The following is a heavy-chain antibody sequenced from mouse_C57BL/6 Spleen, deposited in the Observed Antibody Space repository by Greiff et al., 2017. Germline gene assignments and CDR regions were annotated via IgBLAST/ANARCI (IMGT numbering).Heavy chain of an antibody. CDR1: GYTFTGYE. CDR2: IDPETGGT. J-gene: IGHJ4*01. V-gene: IGHV1-15*01. CDR3: TRWPTGAMDY. Sequence: QVQLKQSGAELVRPGASVTLSCKASGYTFTGYEMHWVKQTPVHGLEWIGAIDPETGGTAYNQKFKGKAILTADKSSSTAYMELRSLTSEDSAVYYCTRWPTGAMDYWGQGTSVTVSS.